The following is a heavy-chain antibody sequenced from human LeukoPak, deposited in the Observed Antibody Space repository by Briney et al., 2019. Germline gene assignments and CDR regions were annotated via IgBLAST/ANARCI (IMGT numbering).Heavy chain of an antibody. J-gene: IGHJ6*02. CDR2: ISAYNGNT. CDR3: ARDYGSGSYLPYYYYYGMDV. Sequence: ASVKVSCKASGYTFTSYGISWVRQAPGQGLEWMGWISAYNGNTTYAQKLQGRVTMTTDTSTSTAYMELRSLRSDDTAVYYCARDYGSGSYLPYYYYYGMDVWGQGTTVTVSS. V-gene: IGHV1-18*01. D-gene: IGHD3-10*01. CDR1: GYTFTSYG.